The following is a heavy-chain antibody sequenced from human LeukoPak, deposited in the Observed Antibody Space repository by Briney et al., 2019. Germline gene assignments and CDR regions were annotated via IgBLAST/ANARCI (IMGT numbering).Heavy chain of an antibody. Sequence: SETLSLTCAVYGGSFSGYYWSWIRQPPGKGLEWIGEINHSGSTNYNPSLKSRVTISVDTSKNQFSLKLSSVTAADTAVYYCARSGAYYYDSSGYYRAPFTFDYWGQGTLVTVSS. J-gene: IGHJ4*02. CDR1: GGSFSGYY. CDR3: ARSGAYYYDSSGYYRAPFTFDY. V-gene: IGHV4-34*01. D-gene: IGHD3-22*01. CDR2: INHSGST.